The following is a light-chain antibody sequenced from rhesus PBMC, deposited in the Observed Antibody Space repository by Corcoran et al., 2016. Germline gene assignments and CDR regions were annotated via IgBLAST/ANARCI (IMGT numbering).Light chain of an antibody. CDR3: QQYSNSPPT. CDR1: QGINHY. CDR2: DAS. V-gene: IGKV1-66*01. Sequence: DIQMTQSPSSLSASVGDRVTITCRASQGINHYSSWYQQKPGKAPKPLIYDASSLETGVPSRSSGSGSGTDYTLTISGLQPEDIATCYCQQYSNSPPTFGGGTKVEIQ. J-gene: IGKJ4*01.